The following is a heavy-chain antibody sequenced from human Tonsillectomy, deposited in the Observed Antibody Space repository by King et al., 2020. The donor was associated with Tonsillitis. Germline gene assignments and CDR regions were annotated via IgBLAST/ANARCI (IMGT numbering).Heavy chain of an antibody. V-gene: IGHV4-38-2*01. CDR1: GYSISSGYY. D-gene: IGHD2-2*01. CDR3: ARVXXXYCSXXTCPXFP. Sequence: VQLQESXXGLVKPSETLSLTCAVSGYSISSGYYWGWIRQPPGKGVEWIGSIYHSGTTYYNPSLKSRVTISMDTSKNQFSLKLSSVTAADTAVYYCARVXXXYCSXXTCPXFPWXXGTLVTVXS. J-gene: IGHJ5*02. CDR2: IYHSGTT.